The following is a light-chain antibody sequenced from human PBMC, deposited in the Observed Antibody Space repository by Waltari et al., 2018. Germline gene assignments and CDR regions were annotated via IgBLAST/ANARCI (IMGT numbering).Light chain of an antibody. Sequence: QSALTQPASVSGSPGPSITIPCTGTSRDVGNYNPVSWYQHHPGQAPKLIIYEGSQRPSGVSDRFSGSKSGNTASLTISGLQAEDEADYYCFSYAGRATGVFGGGTKLTVL. J-gene: IGLJ2*01. CDR3: FSYAGRATGV. V-gene: IGLV2-23*01. CDR1: SRDVGNYNP. CDR2: EGS.